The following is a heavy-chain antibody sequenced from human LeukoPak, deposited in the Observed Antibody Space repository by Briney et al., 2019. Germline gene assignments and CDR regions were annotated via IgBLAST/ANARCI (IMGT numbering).Heavy chain of an antibody. CDR1: GGSFSGYY. Sequence: SETLSLTCAVYGGSFSGYYWSWIRQPPGKGLEWIGEINHSGSTNYNPSLKSRVTISVDTSKNQFSLKLSSVTAADTAVYYCATRYDSWSGYFAYWGQGTLVTVSS. CDR3: ATRYDSWSGYFAY. CDR2: INHSGST. D-gene: IGHD3-3*01. V-gene: IGHV4-34*01. J-gene: IGHJ4*02.